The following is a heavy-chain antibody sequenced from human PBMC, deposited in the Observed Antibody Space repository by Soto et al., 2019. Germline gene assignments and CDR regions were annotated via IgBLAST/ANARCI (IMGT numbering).Heavy chain of an antibody. D-gene: IGHD4-17*01. CDR3: AGSMTTLTTGAFDI. J-gene: IGHJ3*02. CDR1: GGSISSYY. Sequence: QVQLQESGPGLVKPSETLSLTCTVSGGSISSYYWSWIRQPPGKGLEWIGYIYYSGSTNYNPSLKSRVAISVETSKNHFSLKLNSVTAADTAVYYCAGSMTTLTTGAFDIWGQVTRVTVSS. CDR2: IYYSGST. V-gene: IGHV4-59*01.